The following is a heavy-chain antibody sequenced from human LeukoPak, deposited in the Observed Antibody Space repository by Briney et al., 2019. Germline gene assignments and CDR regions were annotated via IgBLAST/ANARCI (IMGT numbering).Heavy chain of an antibody. CDR3: ARDVRGCGGDFDDCEYYYNGMDV. CDR1: GGSISSYY. D-gene: IGHD2-21*02. V-gene: IGHV4-59*01. Sequence: SETLSLTCTVSGGSISSYYWSWIRQPPGKGLEWIGYIYYSGSTNYNPSLKSRVTISVDTSKNQFSLKLSSVTAADTAVYYCARDVRGCGGDFDDCEYYYNGMDVWGQGTTVTVSS. J-gene: IGHJ6*02. CDR2: IYYSGST.